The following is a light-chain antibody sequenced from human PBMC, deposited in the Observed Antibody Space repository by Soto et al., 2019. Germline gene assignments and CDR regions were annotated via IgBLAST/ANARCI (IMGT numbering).Light chain of an antibody. CDR2: EVS. V-gene: IGLV2-14*01. CDR3: CSYSTSSSLVYV. CDR1: SGDIGYYTF. J-gene: IGLJ1*01. Sequence: QSVLTQPASVSGSPGQSITISCSGTSGDIGYYTFVSWFQHHPGKAPKLIIYEVSHRPSGVSDRFSASKSGDTASLTISGLQPEDEADYYCCSYSTSSSLVYVFGTGTKVTVL.